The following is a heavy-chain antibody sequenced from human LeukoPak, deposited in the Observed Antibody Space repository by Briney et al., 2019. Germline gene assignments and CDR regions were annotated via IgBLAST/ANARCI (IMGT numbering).Heavy chain of an antibody. Sequence: PGRSLRLSCAASGFTFSSYGMHWVRQAPGKGLEWVAVISYDGSNKYYADSVKGRFTISRDNSKNTLYLQMNSLRAEDTAVYYCAKGRGITMVRGYDYWGQGTLVTVSS. V-gene: IGHV3-30*18. D-gene: IGHD3-10*01. CDR2: ISYDGSNK. CDR1: GFTFSSYG. J-gene: IGHJ4*02. CDR3: AKGRGITMVRGYDY.